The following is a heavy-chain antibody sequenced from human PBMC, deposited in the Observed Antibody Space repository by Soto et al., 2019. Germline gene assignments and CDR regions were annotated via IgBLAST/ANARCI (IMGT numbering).Heavy chain of an antibody. CDR2: INSIGSSI. Sequence: GGSLRLSCAASGFTFSSHWMHWVRQVPGKGLVWVSRINSIGSSITYADSVKGRFTISRDNAQNTLYLQMNSLRAEDTAVYYCAKGQHCSSTSCYFYYYGMDVWGQGTTVTVSS. J-gene: IGHJ6*02. CDR3: AKGQHCSSTSCYFYYYGMDV. D-gene: IGHD2-2*01. CDR1: GFTFSSHW. V-gene: IGHV3-74*03.